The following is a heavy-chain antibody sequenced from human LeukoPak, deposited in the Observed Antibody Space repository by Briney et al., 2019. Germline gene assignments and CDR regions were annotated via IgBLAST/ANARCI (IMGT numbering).Heavy chain of an antibody. J-gene: IGHJ3*02. Sequence: GGSLRLSCAASGFTFSSYAMHWVRQAPGKGLEWVAVISYDGSNKYYADSVKGRFTISRDNSKNTLYLQMNSLRAEDTAVYYCARVGRRYYYDSSGYFGDAFDIWGQGTMVNVS. CDR3: ARVGRRYYYDSSGYFGDAFDI. V-gene: IGHV3-30*04. D-gene: IGHD3-22*01. CDR2: ISYDGSNK. CDR1: GFTFSSYA.